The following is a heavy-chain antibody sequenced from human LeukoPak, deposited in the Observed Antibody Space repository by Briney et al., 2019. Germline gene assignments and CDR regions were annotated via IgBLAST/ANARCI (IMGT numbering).Heavy chain of an antibody. Sequence: PGGSLRLSCAASGFTFSSYWMHWVRQAPGKGLVWVSRINTDGSSTSYADSVKGRFTISRDNAKNTLYLQINSLRADDTAVYYCARTRRNSGSYYGDYWGQGTLVTVSS. V-gene: IGHV3-74*01. J-gene: IGHJ4*02. D-gene: IGHD1-26*01. CDR1: GFTFSSYW. CDR2: INTDGSST. CDR3: ARTRRNSGSYYGDY.